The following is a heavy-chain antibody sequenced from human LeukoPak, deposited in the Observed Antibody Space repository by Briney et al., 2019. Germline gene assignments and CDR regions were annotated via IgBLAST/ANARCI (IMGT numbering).Heavy chain of an antibody. V-gene: IGHV3-48*03. CDR1: GFTFSSYE. D-gene: IGHD3-10*01. Sequence: GGSLRLSCAASGFTFSSYEMNWVRQAPGKGLEWVSYISSSGSTIYYADSVKGRFTISRDNAKNSLYLQMNSLRVEDTAVYYCARDVYGSGNSDYRGQGTLVTVSS. J-gene: IGHJ4*02. CDR2: ISSSGSTI. CDR3: ARDVYGSGNSDY.